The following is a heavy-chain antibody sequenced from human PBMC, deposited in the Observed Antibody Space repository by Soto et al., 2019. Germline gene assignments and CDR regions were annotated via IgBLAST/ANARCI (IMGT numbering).Heavy chain of an antibody. CDR1: GFTFISYS. V-gene: IGHV3-64D*06. J-gene: IGHJ4*02. CDR2: ITTXGRSK. Sequence: LXLSCAASGFTFISYSMHWVRQAPGKGLDYVSAITTXGRSKXHADSVKGRFXXSRDNYKXXSYPTMRSMRAEDPAVYHCVKDLLKWGLTSPDYWGQGTLVTVSS. CDR3: VKDLLKWGLTSPDY. D-gene: IGHD7-27*01.